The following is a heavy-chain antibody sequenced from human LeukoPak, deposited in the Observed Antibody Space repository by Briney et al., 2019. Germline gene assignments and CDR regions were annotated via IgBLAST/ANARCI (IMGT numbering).Heavy chain of an antibody. CDR1: GFTFSSYG. J-gene: IGHJ6*04. CDR2: ISYDGSNK. Sequence: PGGSLRLSCAASGFTFSSYGMHWVRQAPGKGLEWVAVISYDGSNKYYADSVKGRFTISRDNSKNTLYLQMNSLRAEGTAVYYCAKDLRPYCSSTSCLLDVWGKGTTVTVSS. CDR3: AKDLRPYCSSTSCLLDV. V-gene: IGHV3-30*18. D-gene: IGHD2-2*01.